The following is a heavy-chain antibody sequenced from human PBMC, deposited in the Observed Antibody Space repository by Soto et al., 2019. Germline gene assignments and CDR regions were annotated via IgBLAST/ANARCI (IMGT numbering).Heavy chain of an antibody. D-gene: IGHD6-13*01. V-gene: IGHV3-30-3*01. J-gene: IGHJ6*02. CDR1: GFTFSSYA. Sequence: PGGSLRLSCAASGFTFSSYAMHWVRQAPGKGLEWVAVISYDGSNKYYADSVKGRFTISRDNSKNTLYLQMSSLRTEDTALYYCAREKVQQLAKYYYYYGMDVWGQGTTVTVSS. CDR3: AREKVQQLAKYYYYYGMDV. CDR2: ISYDGSNK.